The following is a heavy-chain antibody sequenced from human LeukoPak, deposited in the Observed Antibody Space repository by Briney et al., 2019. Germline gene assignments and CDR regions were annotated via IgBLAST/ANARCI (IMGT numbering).Heavy chain of an antibody. CDR3: ASGPPFLKYFEY. D-gene: IGHD3-3*01. CDR1: GFTFSTYV. J-gene: IGHJ4*02. Sequence: GGSLRLSCAASGFTFSTYVMNWFRQAPGKGLEWVSTISVGAEYIFYADSVKGRYTISRDDSNNALYLQMHSLRAEDTALYYCASGPPFLKYFEYWGQGTLVTVSS. V-gene: IGHV3-23*01. CDR2: ISVGAEYI.